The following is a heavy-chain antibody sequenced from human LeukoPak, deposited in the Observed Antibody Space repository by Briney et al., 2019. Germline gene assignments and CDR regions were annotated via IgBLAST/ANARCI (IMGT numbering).Heavy chain of an antibody. V-gene: IGHV3-23*01. D-gene: IGHD3-10*01. CDR1: GFSFNSYV. CDR3: AKECDYSPGHKFDL. Sequence: GGSLSLSCAASGFSFNSYVISWVRQAPGPGPEWGSVLFVGGASSRDAYSVKGRFTISGDTFKNILYLQMNGLRAEDTAVYYCAKECDYSPGHKFDLWGQGNLVTVSS. J-gene: IGHJ5*02. CDR2: LFVGGASS.